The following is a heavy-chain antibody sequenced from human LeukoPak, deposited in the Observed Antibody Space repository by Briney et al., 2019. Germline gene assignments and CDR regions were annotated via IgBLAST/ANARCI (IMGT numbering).Heavy chain of an antibody. CDR3: ARTTVSHIEPDAFDI. J-gene: IGHJ3*02. CDR2: ISSNGGST. D-gene: IGHD4-17*01. V-gene: IGHV3-64*01. Sequence: GGSLRLSCAASGFTFSSYAMHWVRQAPGMGLEYVSAISSNGGSTYYANSVKGRFTISRDNSKNTLYLQMGSLRAEDMAVYYCARTTVSHIEPDAFDIWGQGTMVTVSS. CDR1: GFTFSSYA.